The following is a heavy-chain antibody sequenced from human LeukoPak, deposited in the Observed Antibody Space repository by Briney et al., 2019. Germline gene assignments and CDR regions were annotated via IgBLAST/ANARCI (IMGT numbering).Heavy chain of an antibody. Sequence: SETLSLTCTVSGGSMSSYYWSWIRQPPGKGLEWIGFIYYSGSTNYNPSLKSRVTISVDTSKNQFSLKLSSVTAADTAVYYCARGKAIAAAATHAFDIWGQGTMVTVSS. J-gene: IGHJ3*02. D-gene: IGHD6-13*01. V-gene: IGHV4-59*12. CDR2: IYYSGST. CDR3: ARGKAIAAAATHAFDI. CDR1: GGSMSSYY.